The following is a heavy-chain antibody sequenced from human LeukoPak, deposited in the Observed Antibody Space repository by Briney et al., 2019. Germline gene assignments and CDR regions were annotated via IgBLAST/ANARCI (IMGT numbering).Heavy chain of an antibody. V-gene: IGHV4-61*02. CDR3: ARVGDYCGGDCYDWFDP. CDR1: GGSISSGSYY. J-gene: IGHJ5*02. CDR2: IYTSGST. D-gene: IGHD2-21*02. Sequence: SQTLSLTCTVSGGSISSGSYYRSWIRQPAGKGLEWIGRIYTSGSTNYNPSLKSRVTISVDTSKNQFSLKLSSVTAADTAVYYCARVGDYCGGDCYDWFDPWGQRTLVTVSS.